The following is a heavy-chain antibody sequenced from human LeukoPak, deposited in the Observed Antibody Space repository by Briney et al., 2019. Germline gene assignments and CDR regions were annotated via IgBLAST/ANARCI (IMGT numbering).Heavy chain of an antibody. CDR1: GGSISSYY. CDR3: ARQGALISNWFDP. CDR2: IYYSGST. D-gene: IGHD3-10*01. V-gene: IGHV4-59*01. J-gene: IGHJ5*02. Sequence: PSETLSLTCTVSGGSISSYYWSWIRQPPGKGLEWIGYIYYSGSTNYNPSLKSRVTISVDTSKNQFSLKLSSVTAADTAVYYCARQGALISNWFDPWGQGILVTVSS.